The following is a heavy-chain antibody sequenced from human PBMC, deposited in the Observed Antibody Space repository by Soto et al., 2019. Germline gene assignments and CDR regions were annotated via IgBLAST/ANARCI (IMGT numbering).Heavy chain of an antibody. V-gene: IGHV4-4*02. J-gene: IGHJ6*03. CDR3: AREKGGSGSYYTYYYYRDV. CDR1: GGSISSSNW. Sequence: QVQLQESGPGLVKPSGTLSLTCAVSGGSISSSNWWSWVRQPPGKGLEWIGEIYHSGSTNYNPSLKSRVTISVDKSKNQFSLKLSSVTAADTAVYYCAREKGGSGSYYTYYYYRDVWGKGTTVTVSS. D-gene: IGHD3-10*01. CDR2: IYHSGST.